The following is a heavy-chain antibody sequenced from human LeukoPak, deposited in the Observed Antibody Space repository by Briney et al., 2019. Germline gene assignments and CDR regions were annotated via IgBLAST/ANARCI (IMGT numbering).Heavy chain of an antibody. CDR3: ARSAIDAFDI. CDR1: GGSVSSVTYY. D-gene: IGHD6-25*01. Sequence: SETLSLTCTVSGGSVSSVTYYWHWIRQPPGKGLEWIGYISYSGTTNYNPSVKSRVTISVDTSKNQFSLKLSSVTAADTAVYYCARSAIDAFDIWGQGTMVTVSS. CDR2: ISYSGTT. J-gene: IGHJ3*02. V-gene: IGHV4-61*01.